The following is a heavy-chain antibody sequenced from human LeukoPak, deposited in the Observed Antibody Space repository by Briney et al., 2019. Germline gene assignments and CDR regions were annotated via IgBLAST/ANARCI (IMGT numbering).Heavy chain of an antibody. J-gene: IGHJ1*01. CDR1: GFTFSNYG. Sequence: GGSLRLSCAASGFTFSNYGMSWHRQAQGQGLEWVSAITGSGDDAYYADSVHGRFTMSRDNSKSTLYLQMSSLRVEDTAVYYCAKESRGSSPEFWGQGTLVTVSS. V-gene: IGHV3-23*01. CDR3: AKESRGSSPEF. CDR2: ITGSGDDA. D-gene: IGHD1-26*01.